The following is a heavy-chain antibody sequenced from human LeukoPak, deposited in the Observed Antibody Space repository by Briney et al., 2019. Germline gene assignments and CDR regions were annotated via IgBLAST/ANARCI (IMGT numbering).Heavy chain of an antibody. J-gene: IGHJ3*02. Sequence: SENLSLTCAVYGGSFSGYYWSWIRQPPGKGLEWIGEINHSGSTNYNPSLKSRVTISVDTSKNQFSLKLSSVTAADAAVYYCARTDYYDSSGYYYMPSDAFDIWGQGTMVTVSS. V-gene: IGHV4-34*01. D-gene: IGHD3-22*01. CDR1: GGSFSGYY. CDR2: INHSGST. CDR3: ARTDYYDSSGYYYMPSDAFDI.